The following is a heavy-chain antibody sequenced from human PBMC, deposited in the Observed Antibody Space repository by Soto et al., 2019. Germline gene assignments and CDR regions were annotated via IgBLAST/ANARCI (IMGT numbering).Heavy chain of an antibody. D-gene: IGHD2-15*01. CDR2: ISSSSSYI. Sequence: GGSLRLSCAASGFTFSSYSMNWVRQAPGKGLEWVSSISSSSSYIYYADSVKGRFTISRDNAKNSLYLQMNSLRAEDTAVYYCARDSEYCSGGSCYSSAFDIWGQGTMVTVSS. CDR1: GFTFSSYS. V-gene: IGHV3-21*01. CDR3: ARDSEYCSGGSCYSSAFDI. J-gene: IGHJ3*02.